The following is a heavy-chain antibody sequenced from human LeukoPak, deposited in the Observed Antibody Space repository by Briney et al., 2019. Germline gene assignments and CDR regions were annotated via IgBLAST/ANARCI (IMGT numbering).Heavy chain of an antibody. CDR3: AREADILTGVDY. D-gene: IGHD3-9*01. CDR2: MNPNSGIT. V-gene: IGHV1-8*01. J-gene: IGHJ4*02. Sequence: ASVKVSCKASGYTFTSYDINWVRQATGQGLGWMGWMNPNSGITGYAQKFQGRVTMTRNTSISTAYMELSSLRSEDTAVYYCAREADILTGVDYWGQGTLVTVSS. CDR1: GYTFTSYD.